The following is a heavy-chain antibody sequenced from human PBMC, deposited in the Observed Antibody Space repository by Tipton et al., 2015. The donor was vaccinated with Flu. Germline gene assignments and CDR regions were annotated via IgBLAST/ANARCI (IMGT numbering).Heavy chain of an antibody. CDR2: IWYDGSNK. CDR1: GFTFSSYG. D-gene: IGHD3-10*01. J-gene: IGHJ4*02. CDR3: ARGRDYMVRGVRAQITLDY. Sequence: SLRLSCAASGFTFSSYGMHWVRQAPGKGLEWVAVIWYDGSNKYYADSVKGRFTISRDNSKNTLYLQMNSLRAEDTAVYYCARGRDYMVRGVRAQITLDYWGQGTLVTVSS. V-gene: IGHV3-33*01.